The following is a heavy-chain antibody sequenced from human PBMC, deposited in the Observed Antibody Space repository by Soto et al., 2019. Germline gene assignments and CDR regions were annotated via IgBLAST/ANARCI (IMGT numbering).Heavy chain of an antibody. Sequence: SETLSLTCTVSGGSISGYYWSWIRQPPGKGLEWIGYIYYSGSTNYNPSLKSRVTISVDTSKNQFSLKLSSVTAADTAVYYCARHLLLYYYDSSGYYLRDAFDIWGQGTMVTVSS. D-gene: IGHD3-22*01. CDR1: GGSISGYY. CDR2: IYYSGST. J-gene: IGHJ3*02. V-gene: IGHV4-59*08. CDR3: ARHLLLYYYDSSGYYLRDAFDI.